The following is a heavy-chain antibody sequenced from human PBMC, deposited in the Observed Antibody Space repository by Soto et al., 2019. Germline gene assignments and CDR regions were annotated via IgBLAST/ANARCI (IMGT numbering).Heavy chain of an antibody. D-gene: IGHD2-8*01. J-gene: IGHJ6*02. CDR3: ARGPTGVYYYYGLDV. V-gene: IGHV1-18*01. CDR2: ISPYNGYT. Sequence: QLQLVQSGTEMKKPGASVKVSCKASGYTFTMHGLTWVRQAPGQGLEWMGWISPYNGYTKYAQKIQGRVTMTTDPSTTTAYLELRRLRSDDTAVYYCARGPTGVYYYYGLDVWGQGNTVTVSS. CDR1: GYTFTMHG.